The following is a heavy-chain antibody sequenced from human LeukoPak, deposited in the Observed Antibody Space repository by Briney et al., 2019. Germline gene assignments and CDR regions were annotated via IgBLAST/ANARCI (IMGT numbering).Heavy chain of an antibody. J-gene: IGHJ6*03. Sequence: ASVKVSCKASGYTFTSYAMNWVRQAPGQGLEWMGWINTNTGNPTYAQGFTGRFVFSLDTSVSTAYLQISSLKAEDTAVYYCARSSTRRHYYYYYMDVWGKGTTVTVSS. CDR3: ARSSTRRHYYYYYMDV. CDR2: INTNTGNP. D-gene: IGHD2-15*01. V-gene: IGHV7-4-1*02. CDR1: GYTFTSYA.